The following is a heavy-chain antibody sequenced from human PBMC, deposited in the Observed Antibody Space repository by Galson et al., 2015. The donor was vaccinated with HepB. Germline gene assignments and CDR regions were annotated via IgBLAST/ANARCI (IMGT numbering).Heavy chain of an antibody. CDR3: AKDIGRGPGPYYYYYMDV. V-gene: IGHV3-9*01. Sequence: LRLSCAASGFTFDDYAMHWVRQAPGKGLEWVSGISWNSGSIGYADSVKGRFTISRDNAKNSLYLQMNSLRAEDTALYYCAKDIGRGPGPYYYYYMDVWGKGTTVTVSS. CDR1: GFTFDDYA. J-gene: IGHJ6*03. CDR2: ISWNSGSI. D-gene: IGHD3-10*01.